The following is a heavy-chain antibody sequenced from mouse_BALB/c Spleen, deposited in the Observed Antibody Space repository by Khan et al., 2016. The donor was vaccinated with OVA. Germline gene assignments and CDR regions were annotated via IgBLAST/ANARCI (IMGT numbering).Heavy chain of an antibody. V-gene: IGHV9-3-1*01. J-gene: IGHJ4*01. CDR3: ARPPYFSYVLDN. CDR2: INTYTGEP. CDR1: GHTFTKFG. Sequence: QVQLKQSGPEVKKPGETVKISCKASGHTFTKFGMNWVKQAPGKGLKWMGWINTYTGEPTYADDFNGRFAFSLDTSASTAYLPINNLKNEDTATYFYARPPYFSYVLDNWGQGTSVTVSS. D-gene: IGHD2-10*01.